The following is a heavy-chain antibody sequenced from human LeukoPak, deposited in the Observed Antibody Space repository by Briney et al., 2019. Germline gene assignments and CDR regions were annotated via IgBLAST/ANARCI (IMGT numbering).Heavy chain of an antibody. V-gene: IGHV3-23*01. J-gene: IGHJ4*02. CDR3: ARGATYYDFWSGLKVSDY. Sequence: GGSLRLSCAASGFTFSSYAMSWVRQAPGKGLEWVSAISGSGGSTYYADSVKGRFTISRDNSKNTLYLQMNSLRAEDTAVYYCARGATYYDFWSGLKVSDYWGQGTLATVSS. CDR2: ISGSGGST. D-gene: IGHD3-3*01. CDR1: GFTFSSYA.